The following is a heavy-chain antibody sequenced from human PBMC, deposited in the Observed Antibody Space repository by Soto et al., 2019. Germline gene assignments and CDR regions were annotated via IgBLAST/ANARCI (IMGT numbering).Heavy chain of an antibody. J-gene: IGHJ3*02. D-gene: IGHD3-22*01. Sequence: SVKVSCKASGGTFSSYAISRVRQAPGQGLEWMGGIIPIFGTANYAQKFQGRVTITADESTSTAYMELSSLRSEDTAVYYCASYYDSSGSHAFDIWGQGTMVTVSS. CDR1: GGTFSSYA. CDR3: ASYYDSSGSHAFDI. CDR2: IIPIFGTA. V-gene: IGHV1-69*13.